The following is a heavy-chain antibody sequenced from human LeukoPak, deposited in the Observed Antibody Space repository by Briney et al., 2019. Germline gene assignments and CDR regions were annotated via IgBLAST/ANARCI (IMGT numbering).Heavy chain of an antibody. J-gene: IGHJ6*03. CDR2: IIPIFGTA. Sequence: GASVTVSCKASGGTFSSYAISWVRQAPGQGLEWMGGIIPIFGTANYAQKFQGRVTITTDESTSTAYMELSSLRSEDTAVYYCARESPITISSSATDYYYYMDVWGKGTTVTVSS. CDR3: ARESPITISSSATDYYYYMDV. CDR1: GGTFSSYA. D-gene: IGHD3-9*01. V-gene: IGHV1-69*05.